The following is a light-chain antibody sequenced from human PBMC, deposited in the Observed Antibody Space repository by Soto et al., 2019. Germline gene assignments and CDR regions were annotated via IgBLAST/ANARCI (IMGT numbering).Light chain of an antibody. V-gene: IGKV1-39*01. CDR1: QSISSC. CDR3: QQSYSTLRT. CDR2: AAS. J-gene: IGKJ1*01. Sequence: DIQMTQSPSSLSASVGDRVTITCRASQSISSCLNWYQQKPGKAPKLLIYAASSLQTGVPSRFSGSGSGTNFTLTISRLQPEDFATYYCQQSYSTLRTFGQGTKVEIK.